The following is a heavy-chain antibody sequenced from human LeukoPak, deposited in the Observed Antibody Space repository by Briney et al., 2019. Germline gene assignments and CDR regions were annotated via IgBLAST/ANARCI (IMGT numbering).Heavy chain of an antibody. D-gene: IGHD3-10*01. V-gene: IGHV1-2*02. CDR2: INPNSGGT. CDR3: ARGGILWFGEDYYYMDV. CDR1: GYSFTGYY. Sequence: EASVKVSCKASGYSFTGYYMHWVRQAPGQGLEWMGWINPNSGGTNYAQKFQGRVTMTRDTSISTAYMELSRLRSDDTAVYYCARGGILWFGEDYYYMDVWGKGTTVTFSS. J-gene: IGHJ6*03.